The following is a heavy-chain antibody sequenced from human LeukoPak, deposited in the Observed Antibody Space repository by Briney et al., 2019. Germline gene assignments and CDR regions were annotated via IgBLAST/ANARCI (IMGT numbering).Heavy chain of an antibody. CDR1: GGSFSGYY. D-gene: IGHD3-3*01. CDR2: INHSGGT. V-gene: IGHV4-34*01. Sequence: SETLSLTCAVYGGSFSGYYWSWIRQPPGKGLEWIGEINHSGGTNNNPYTKRRVTISSDTSKNQLSLMLSSVIAEDTAVYYCERVPVLEWLLPAYYYGMDVWGQGTTVTVSS. J-gene: IGHJ6*02. CDR3: ERVPVLEWLLPAYYYGMDV.